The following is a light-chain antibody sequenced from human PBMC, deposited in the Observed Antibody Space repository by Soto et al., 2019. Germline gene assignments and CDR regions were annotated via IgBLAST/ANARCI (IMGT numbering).Light chain of an antibody. V-gene: IGKV3-20*01. Sequence: EIVLTQSPGTLSLSPGERATLSCRAAQTISSTYLAWYQQKGGQAPKILIYGTSTRATGIPDRFSGSGSGTDFSLTISRLEPEDVAVYYCQKYRSPALTFGGGIKVEI. J-gene: IGKJ4*01. CDR1: QTISSTY. CDR2: GTS. CDR3: QKYRSPALT.